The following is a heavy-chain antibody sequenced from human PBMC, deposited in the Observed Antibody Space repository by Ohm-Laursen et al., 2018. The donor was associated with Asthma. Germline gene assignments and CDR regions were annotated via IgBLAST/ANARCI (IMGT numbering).Heavy chain of an antibody. CDR2: FDPEDGST. J-gene: IGHJ6*02. Sequence: SVKVSCKVSGYTLSDLSMHWVRQAPGKGPEWMGGFDPEDGSTIYAQKFQGRVTMTEDTSTDTAYMELSNLRSEDTAVYFCASEYSFRLTLGRHCAMDVWGQGTTVTVSS. CDR1: GYTLSDLS. V-gene: IGHV1-24*01. D-gene: IGHD3-10*01. CDR3: ASEYSFRLTLGRHCAMDV.